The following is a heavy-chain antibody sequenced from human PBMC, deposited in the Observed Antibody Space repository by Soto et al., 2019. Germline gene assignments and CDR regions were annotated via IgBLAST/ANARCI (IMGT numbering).Heavy chain of an antibody. CDR3: ARDQVAANVHYYGMDV. D-gene: IGHD2-15*01. CDR1: GGTFSSYA. Sequence: ASVKVSCKASGGTFSSYAISWVRQAPGQGLEWMGGIIPIFGTANYAQKFQGRVTITADESTSTAYMELSSLRSEDTAVYYCARDQVAANVHYYGMDVWGQGTTVTVSS. CDR2: IIPIFGTA. J-gene: IGHJ6*02. V-gene: IGHV1-69*13.